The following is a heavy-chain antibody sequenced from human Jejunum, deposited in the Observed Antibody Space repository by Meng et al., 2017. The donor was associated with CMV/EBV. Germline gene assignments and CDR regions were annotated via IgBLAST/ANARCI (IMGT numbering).Heavy chain of an antibody. CDR3: AKDSSSDFWSGYFSFYHYGMDV. V-gene: IGHV3-23*01. J-gene: IGHJ6*02. Sequence: MNGVRQAPGKGLEWVSGISGGGGSRFYGDSVKGRFTISRDNSKNTLYLQMNSLRAEDTAVYYCAKDSSSDFWSGYFSFYHYGMDVWGQGTTVTVSS. D-gene: IGHD3-3*01. CDR2: ISGGGGSR.